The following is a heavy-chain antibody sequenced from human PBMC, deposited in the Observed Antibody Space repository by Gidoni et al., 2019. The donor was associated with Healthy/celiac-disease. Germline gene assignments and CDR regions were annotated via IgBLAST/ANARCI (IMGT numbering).Heavy chain of an antibody. Sequence: EVQLVESGGGLVKPGGSLRLSCAASGFTFSSYSMNWVRQAPGKGLEWVSSISSSSSYIYYADSVKGRFNISRDNAKNSLYLQMNSLRAEDTAVYYCARDRDSTPGDDWFDPWGQGTLVTVSS. CDR3: ARDRDSTPGDDWFDP. CDR2: ISSSSSYI. V-gene: IGHV3-21*01. J-gene: IGHJ5*02. CDR1: GFTFSSYS. D-gene: IGHD3-10*01.